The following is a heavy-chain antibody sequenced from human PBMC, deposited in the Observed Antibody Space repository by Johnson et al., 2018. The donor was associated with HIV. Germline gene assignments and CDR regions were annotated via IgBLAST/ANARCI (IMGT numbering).Heavy chain of an antibody. Sequence: QVQLVESGGGVVQPGRSLRLSCAASGFTFSSYAMHWVRQAPGKGLEWVAVISYDGSNKYYADSVKGRFTISRDNSKNTLYLQMNSLRAEDTAVYYCAREGSSGWYGGGDSLSAFDIWGQGTMVTVSS. CDR3: AREGSSGWYGGGDSLSAFDI. CDR2: ISYDGSNK. V-gene: IGHV3-30-3*01. CDR1: GFTFSSYA. J-gene: IGHJ3*02. D-gene: IGHD6-19*01.